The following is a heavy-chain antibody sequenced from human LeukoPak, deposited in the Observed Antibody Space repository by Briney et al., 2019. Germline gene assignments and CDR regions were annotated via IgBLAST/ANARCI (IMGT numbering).Heavy chain of an antibody. CDR2: IIPIFGTA. CDR1: GGTFSSYA. CDR3: AREGRGATIQY. D-gene: IGHD1-26*01. J-gene: IGHJ4*02. Sequence: ASVKVSCKASGGTFSSYAISWVRQAPGQGLEWMGGIIPIFGTANYAQKFQGRVTITADESTSTAYMELSSLRPGDTAVYYCAREGRGATIQYWGQGTLVTVSS. V-gene: IGHV1-69*13.